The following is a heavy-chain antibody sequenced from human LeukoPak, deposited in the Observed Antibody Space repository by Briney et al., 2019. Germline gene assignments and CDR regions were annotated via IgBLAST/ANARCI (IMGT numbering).Heavy chain of an antibody. CDR2: INHSGST. CDR3: ARGRSHGYYYDSSGYYYSDY. D-gene: IGHD3-22*01. V-gene: IGHV4-34*01. CDR1: GGSFSGYY. J-gene: IGHJ4*02. Sequence: SETLSLTCAVYGGSFSGYYWSWIRQPPGKGLEWIGEINHSGSTNYNPSLKSRVTISVDTSKNQFSLKLSSVPAADTAVYYCARGRSHGYYYDSSGYYYSDYWGQGTLVTVSS.